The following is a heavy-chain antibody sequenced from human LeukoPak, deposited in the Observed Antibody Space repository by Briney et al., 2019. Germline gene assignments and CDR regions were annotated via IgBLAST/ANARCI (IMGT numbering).Heavy chain of an antibody. V-gene: IGHV3-48*04. J-gene: IGHJ3*02. CDR1: GFIFSSYR. Sequence: QPGGSLRLSCAASGFIFSSYRMNWVRQAPGKGLEWVSFISAGGSTRNYADSVKGRFTISRDDAKNSLYLQMNSLTAEDTALYYCASDSIDPAVMDPPGTFDIWGQGTMVTVSS. D-gene: IGHD2-2*01. CDR3: ASDSIDPAVMDPPGTFDI. CDR2: ISAGGSTR.